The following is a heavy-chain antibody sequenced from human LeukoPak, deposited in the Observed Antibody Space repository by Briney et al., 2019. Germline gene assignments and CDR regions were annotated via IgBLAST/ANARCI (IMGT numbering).Heavy chain of an antibody. CDR1: GYTFTNYH. D-gene: IGHD2-15*01. CDR2: INPSGGST. Sequence: ASVKVSCKASGYTFTNYHMNWVRQAPGQGLEWMGIINPSGGSTTNAQKFQGRVIMTRDMSTSTVYMELSSLRADDTAVYYCARVGGYCSGGSCYPPYYYYYYMDVWGKGTTVTVSS. J-gene: IGHJ6*03. CDR3: ARVGGYCSGGSCYPPYYYYYYMDV. V-gene: IGHV1-46*01.